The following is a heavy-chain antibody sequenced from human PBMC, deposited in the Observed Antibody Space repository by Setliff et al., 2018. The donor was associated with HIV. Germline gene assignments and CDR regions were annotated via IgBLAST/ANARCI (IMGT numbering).Heavy chain of an antibody. CDR3: ARDPGITAAGTEYFDS. V-gene: IGHV4-38-2*02. CDR2: IYQSGTT. J-gene: IGHJ4*02. CDR1: GSSINTGNY. Sequence: SETLSLTCAVSGSSINTGNYWGWIRQPPGKGLEWIGSIYQSGTTYYNPSLKSRATISIDTSKNQFSLKLSSLTATDTAIYYCARDPGITAAGTEYFDSWGQGILVTVSS. D-gene: IGHD6-13*01.